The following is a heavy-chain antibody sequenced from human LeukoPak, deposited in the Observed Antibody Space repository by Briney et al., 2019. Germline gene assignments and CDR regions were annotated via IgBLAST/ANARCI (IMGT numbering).Heavy chain of an antibody. CDR3: ARDYGGGYFDY. CDR1: GYTFTGYY. Sequence: GASAKVSCKASGYTFTGYYMHWVRQAPGQGLEWMGWINPNSGGTNYAQKFQGRITMTRDASISTAYMELSRLRSDDTAVYYCARDYGGGYFDYWGQGTLVTVSS. V-gene: IGHV1-2*02. D-gene: IGHD3-16*01. CDR2: INPNSGGT. J-gene: IGHJ4*02.